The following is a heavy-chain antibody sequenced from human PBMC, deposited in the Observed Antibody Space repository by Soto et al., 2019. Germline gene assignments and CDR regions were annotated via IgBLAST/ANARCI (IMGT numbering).Heavy chain of an antibody. J-gene: IGHJ4*02. V-gene: IGHV1-18*01. CDR2: ISAYNGNA. CDR3: ARDLTPGLVDH. Sequence: ASVKVSCKASGYTFNSYGISWVRQAPGQGLERMGWISAYNGNANYAQKLQGRVTMTTDTSTSTAYMELRSLRSDDTAVYYCARDLTPGLVDHRGQGTLVTVSS. CDR1: GYTFNSYG. D-gene: IGHD3-9*01.